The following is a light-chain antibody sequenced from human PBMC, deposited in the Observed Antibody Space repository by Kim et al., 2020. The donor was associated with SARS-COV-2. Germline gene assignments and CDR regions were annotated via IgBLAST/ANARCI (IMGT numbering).Light chain of an antibody. CDR1: SIGSKS. J-gene: IGLJ2*01. CDR3: QVWDSSRDHRVV. Sequence: SYELTQPPSVSVAPGKTARITCGGDSIGSKSGHWYQQKPGQAPVLVISYDNDRPSGIPERFSGSNSGNTATLTINRVEAGDEADYYCQVWDSSRDHRVVFGGGTQLTVL. CDR2: YDN. V-gene: IGLV3-21*04.